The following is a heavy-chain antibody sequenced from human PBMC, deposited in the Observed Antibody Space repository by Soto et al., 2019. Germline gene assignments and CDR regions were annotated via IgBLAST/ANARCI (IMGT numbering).Heavy chain of an antibody. D-gene: IGHD6-13*01. CDR2: INAANGDT. J-gene: IGHJ5*02. CDR3: VRRHVSATGIDWFDP. Sequence: WASVKVSCKASGYTFTSYGIHWVRQAPGPRLEWMGWINAANGDTKYSPKFQGRVTITRDTSASTAYMELSSLRSEDTAVYYCVRRHVSATGIDWFDPWGQGTLVTVSS. V-gene: IGHV1-3*01. CDR1: GYTFTSYG.